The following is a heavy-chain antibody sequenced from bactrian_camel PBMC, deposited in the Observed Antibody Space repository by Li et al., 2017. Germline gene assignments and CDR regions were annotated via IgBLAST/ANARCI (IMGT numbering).Heavy chain of an antibody. D-gene: IGHD6*01. J-gene: IGHJ4*01. V-gene: IGHV3S32*01. CDR1: GFAIEGYG. Sequence: VQLVESGGGLVQPGGSLVLSCVASGFAIEGYGISWVRQRPGDQARWVGTINSDNSPHYRDEVEGRFTISHDNAKNTLYLQMNSLKAETRPCITAPLSLRTVVEWRSIVTGARGPRSPSP. CDR3: PLSLRTVVEWRSIVT. CDR2: INSDNSP.